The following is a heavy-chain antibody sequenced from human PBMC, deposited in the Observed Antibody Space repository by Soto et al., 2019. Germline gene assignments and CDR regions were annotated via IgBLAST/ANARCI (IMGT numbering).Heavy chain of an antibody. V-gene: IGHV3-66*01. CDR2: SHSGGST. CDR1: GVTVSRNF. J-gene: IGHJ4*02. Sequence: PGGPLRLSCAASGVTVSRNFINCVRQATGKGLEWVSVSHSGGSTYYADSEKGRFTISRDNSKNTLYLQMNSLRAEDTAVYYCARGGPRSSGYDPFDYWGQGTLVTVSS. CDR3: ARGGPRSSGYDPFDY. D-gene: IGHD3-22*01.